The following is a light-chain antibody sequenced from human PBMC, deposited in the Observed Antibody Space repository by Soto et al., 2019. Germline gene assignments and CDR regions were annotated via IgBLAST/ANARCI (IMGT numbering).Light chain of an antibody. CDR2: KTS. J-gene: IGKJ1*01. Sequence: DTQITQSPSTLSASVGARVTITCRASQSIGSWLAWYQQKPGKAPKLLIYKTSILENGVPSRFSGGASGKLSPLTISSLHPDFSATYYCHQYNSYWTFGQGTKVDIK. CDR3: HQYNSYWT. V-gene: IGKV1-5*03. CDR1: QSIGSW.